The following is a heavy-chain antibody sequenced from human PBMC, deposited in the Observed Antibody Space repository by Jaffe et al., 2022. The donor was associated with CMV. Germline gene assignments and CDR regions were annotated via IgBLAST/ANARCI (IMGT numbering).Heavy chain of an antibody. D-gene: IGHD2-21*02. CDR3: ARGCTRDCWYDAFDI. V-gene: IGHV3-7*03. CDR2: IKQDGSVE. Sequence: EVQLVESGGGLVKPGGSLRVSCAASGFTFSYYWMTWVRQAPGKGLEWVANIKQDGSVEYYVDSVKGRFTISRDNANNSLYLQMNSLRVEDTAVYYCARGCTRDCWYDAFDIWGHGTMVTVSS. CDR1: GFTFSYYW. J-gene: IGHJ3*02.